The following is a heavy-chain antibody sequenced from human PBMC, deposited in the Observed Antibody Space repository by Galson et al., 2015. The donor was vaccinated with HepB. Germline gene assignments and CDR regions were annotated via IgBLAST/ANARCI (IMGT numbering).Heavy chain of an antibody. CDR3: ARGALVVGVAATQNNWFDP. CDR2: INPYNRKT. J-gene: IGHJ5*02. Sequence: SVKVSCKASGYIFSTYSITWVRQAPGQGLEWMGWINPYNRKTSYSQKLQGRVIMTTDTSTSTAYMELRRLRSDDTAVYYCARGALVVGVAATQNNWFDPWGQGTLVTVSS. D-gene: IGHD2-15*01. V-gene: IGHV1-18*01. CDR1: GYIFSTYS.